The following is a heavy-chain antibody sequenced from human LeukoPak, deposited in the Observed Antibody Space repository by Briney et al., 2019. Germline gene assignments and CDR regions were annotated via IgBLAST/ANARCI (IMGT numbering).Heavy chain of an antibody. CDR3: ARDRGQFGSFDY. D-gene: IGHD3-16*01. CDR2: TNTGGSST. J-gene: IGHJ4*02. CDR1: GFTFSSYW. Sequence: GGSLRLSCAASGFTFSSYWMHWVRQTPNKGLVWVSRTNTGGSSTSYADSVKGRFTISRDNAKNTLYLQMNSLRAEDSAVYFCARDRGQFGSFDYWGQGTLVSVSS. V-gene: IGHV3-74*01.